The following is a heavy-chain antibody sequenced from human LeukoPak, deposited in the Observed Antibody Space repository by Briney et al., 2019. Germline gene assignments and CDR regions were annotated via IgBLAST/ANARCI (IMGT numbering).Heavy chain of an antibody. CDR1: GFTFSSYS. CDR3: ARVLGGVTMIRGVRFDY. J-gene: IGHJ4*02. D-gene: IGHD3-10*01. Sequence: GGSLRHSCAASGFTFSSYSMIWVRQAPGKGLEWISYLSGSSSTVYYADSVKGRFTISRDNANNSLYLQLNSLRADDTAVYYCARVLGGVTMIRGVRFDYWGQGTLVTVSS. CDR2: LSGSSSTV. V-gene: IGHV3-48*04.